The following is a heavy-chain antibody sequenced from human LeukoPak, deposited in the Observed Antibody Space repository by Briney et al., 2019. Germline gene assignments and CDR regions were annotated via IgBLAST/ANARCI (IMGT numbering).Heavy chain of an antibody. J-gene: IGHJ6*04. CDR3: ARDFPDYDYYYYGMDV. CDR2: ISYDGSNK. CDR1: GFTFSSYA. V-gene: IGHV3-30-3*01. Sequence: PGRSLRLSCAASGFTFSSYAMHWVRQAPGKGLEWVAVISYDGSNKYYADSVKGRFTISRDNSKNTLYLQMNSLRAEDTAVYFCARDFPDYDYYYYGMDVWGKGTTVTVSS. D-gene: IGHD4-17*01.